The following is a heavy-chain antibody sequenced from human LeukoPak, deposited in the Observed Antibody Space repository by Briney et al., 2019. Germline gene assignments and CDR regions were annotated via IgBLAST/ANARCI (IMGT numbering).Heavy chain of an antibody. J-gene: IGHJ4*02. V-gene: IGHV4-61*01. D-gene: IGHD3-3*01. CDR1: GGSIRSTTHY. CDR2: IYHSGTT. CDR3: ATMKPVRVNDFWSGYPDY. Sequence: SETLSLTCTVSGGSIRSTTHYWSWIRQPPGKGLEWIGYIYHSGTTNYNPSLRSRVTISVDTSKNQFSLKLSSVTAADTAVYYCATMKPVRVNDFWSGYPDYWGQGTLVTVSS.